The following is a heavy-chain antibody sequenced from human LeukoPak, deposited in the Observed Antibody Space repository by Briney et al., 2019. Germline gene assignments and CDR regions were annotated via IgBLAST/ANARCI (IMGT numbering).Heavy chain of an antibody. V-gene: IGHV3-48*03. CDR2: ISSSGSTK. CDR1: GFTFSYYE. CDR3: QYYYGSPSAFDI. Sequence: GGSLRLSCAASGFTFSYYEMNWVRQAPGKGLEWVSYISSSGSTKYYADSVKGRFAISRDNAKNSLYLQMNSLRAEDTAVYYCQYYYGSPSAFDIWGQGTMVTVSS. J-gene: IGHJ3*02. D-gene: IGHD3-10*01.